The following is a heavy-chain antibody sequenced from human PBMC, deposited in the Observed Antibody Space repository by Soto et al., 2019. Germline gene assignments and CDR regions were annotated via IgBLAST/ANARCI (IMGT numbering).Heavy chain of an antibody. J-gene: IGHJ4*02. CDR1: GFTLSSSA. CDR2: ISFSGGST. CDR3: AKDFKAAGYFDH. Sequence: GGSLRLSCAVSGFTLSSSAMSWVRQAPGKGLEWVSSISFSGGSTYYADSVKGRFTISRDNSKNTLYLQMNSLRAEDTAVYYCAKDFKAAGYFDHWGQGTLVTVSS. D-gene: IGHD6-13*01. V-gene: IGHV3-23*01.